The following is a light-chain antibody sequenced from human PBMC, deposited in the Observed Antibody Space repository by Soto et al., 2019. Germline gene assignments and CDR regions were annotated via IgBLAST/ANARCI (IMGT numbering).Light chain of an antibody. J-gene: IGKJ2*01. V-gene: IGKV1-9*01. CDR3: QQSYSTPPYT. CDR1: QAISSY. Sequence: DIQLTQAPSFLSASAGYRFSITCRASQAISSYLAWYQQKPGRAPKLLIYAASTLQSGVPSRFSGSGSGTEFTLTITSLQPEDFATYYCQQSYSTPPYTFGQGTKVDIK. CDR2: AAS.